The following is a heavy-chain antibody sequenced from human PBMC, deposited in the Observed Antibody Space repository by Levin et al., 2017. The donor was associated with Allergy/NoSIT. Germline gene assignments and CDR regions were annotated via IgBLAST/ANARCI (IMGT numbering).Heavy chain of an antibody. CDR1: GFTFSSYG. D-gene: IGHD5-12*01. V-gene: IGHV3-33*01. CDR2: IWYDGSNK. J-gene: IGHJ6*02. CDR3: ARDRGSSIVATSYYYYYGMDV. Sequence: GGSLRLSCAASGFTFSSYGMHWVRQAPGKGLEWVAVIWYDGSNKYYADSVKGRFTISRDNSKNTLYLQMNSLRAEDTAVYYCARDRGSSIVATSYYYYYGMDVWGQGTTVTVSS.